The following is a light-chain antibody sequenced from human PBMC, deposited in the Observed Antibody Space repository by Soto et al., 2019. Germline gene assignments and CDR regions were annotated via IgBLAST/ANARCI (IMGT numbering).Light chain of an antibody. V-gene: IGLV2-11*01. Sequence: QSALTQPRSVSGSPGQSVTISCTGTSSDVGDHDYVSWYQQHPGKAPKLAIYDVTKRPSGVPDRLSGSKSGNMASLTIAGLQAVDEADYYCCSYAGSYTYVFGTGTKVTVL. CDR2: DVT. J-gene: IGLJ1*01. CDR3: CSYAGSYTYV. CDR1: SSDVGDHDY.